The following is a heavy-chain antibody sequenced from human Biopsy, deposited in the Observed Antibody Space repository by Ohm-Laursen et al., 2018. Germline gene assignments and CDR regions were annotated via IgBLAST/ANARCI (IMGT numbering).Heavy chain of an antibody. J-gene: IGHJ6*02. D-gene: IGHD3-16*01. CDR3: VTSGAADSWGNYYGLDV. CDR2: ISGSSTYI. Sequence: SLRLSCAAAGVTLSGYKMNWVRQAPGKGLEWVSSISGSSTYIYYADSVKGRFTISRDNAKNSLSLQMNSLRADDTAVYYCVTSGAADSWGNYYGLDVWGQGTTVTVSS. V-gene: IGHV3-21*01. CDR1: GVTLSGYK.